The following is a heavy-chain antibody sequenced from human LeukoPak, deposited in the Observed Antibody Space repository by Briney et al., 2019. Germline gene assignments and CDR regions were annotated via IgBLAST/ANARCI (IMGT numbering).Heavy chain of an antibody. V-gene: IGHV1-18*01. CDR3: ARDTPYVEAAATDH. CDR1: GYTFTSYG. D-gene: IGHD6-13*01. J-gene: IGHJ4*02. Sequence: ASVKVSCKPSGYTFTSYGMSWVRQAPGQGLGWMGWISAYNGNTNYAQKLQGRVTMTTDTSTSTAYMELRSLRSDDTAVYYCARDTPYVEAAATDHWGQGTLVTVSS. CDR2: ISAYNGNT.